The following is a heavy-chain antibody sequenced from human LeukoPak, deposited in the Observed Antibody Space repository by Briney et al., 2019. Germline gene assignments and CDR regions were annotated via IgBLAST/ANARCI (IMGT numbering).Heavy chain of an antibody. Sequence: GGSLRLSCTASGFTFSVFEMNWVRQAPGKGLEWLSYISTTGTTIYYADSVKGRFTISRDNAKNSLYLQMNSLGAEDTAVYYCARDQLDRGTGRYYMDVWGKGITVTVSS. D-gene: IGHD2-2*01. J-gene: IGHJ6*03. CDR3: ARDQLDRGTGRYYMDV. V-gene: IGHV3-48*03. CDR2: ISTTGTTI. CDR1: GFTFSVFE.